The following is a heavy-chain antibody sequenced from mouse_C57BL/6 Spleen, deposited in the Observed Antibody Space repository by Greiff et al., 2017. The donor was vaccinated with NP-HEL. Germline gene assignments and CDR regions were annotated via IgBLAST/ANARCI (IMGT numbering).Heavy chain of an antibody. V-gene: IGHV1-50*01. Sequence: VQLQQPGAELVKPGASVKLSCKASGYTFTSYWMQWVKQRPGQGLEWIGEIDPSDSYTNYNQKFKGKATLTVDTSSSTAYMQLSSLTSEDSAVYYCASKGFTTEDYWGQGTTLTVSS. CDR1: GYTFTSYW. CDR3: ASKGFTTEDY. D-gene: IGHD1-1*01. J-gene: IGHJ2*01. CDR2: IDPSDSYT.